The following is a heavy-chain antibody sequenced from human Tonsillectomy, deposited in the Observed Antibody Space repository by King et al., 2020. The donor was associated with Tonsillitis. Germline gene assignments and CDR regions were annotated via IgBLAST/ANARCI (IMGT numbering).Heavy chain of an antibody. V-gene: IGHV3-33*03. J-gene: IGHJ6*03. CDR1: GFAFSSFG. D-gene: IGHD1-26*01. Sequence: VQLVESGGGVVQPGRSLRLSCAASGFAFSSFGIHWVRQAPGKGLEWVAVIWFDGGKKYYADSVKGRFTISRDNSANTVSLLMNSLRAEDTAVYYCAKERIPGAAYYYCFYMDVWGKGTTVTVSS. CDR2: IWFDGGKK. CDR3: AKERIPGAAYYYCFYMDV.